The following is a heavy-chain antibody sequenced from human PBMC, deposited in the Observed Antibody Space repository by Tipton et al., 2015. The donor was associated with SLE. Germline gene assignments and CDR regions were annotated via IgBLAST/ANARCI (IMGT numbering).Heavy chain of an antibody. Sequence: SLRLSCAASGFTFSSYGMHWVRQAPGKGLEWVAVIWYDGSNKYYADSVKGRFTISRDNSKNTLYLQMNSLRAEDTAVYYCASSGGIAVAGPLWGQGTMVTVSS. CDR3: ASSGGIAVAGPL. D-gene: IGHD6-19*01. CDR2: IWYDGSNK. V-gene: IGHV3-33*01. CDR1: GFTFSSYG. J-gene: IGHJ3*01.